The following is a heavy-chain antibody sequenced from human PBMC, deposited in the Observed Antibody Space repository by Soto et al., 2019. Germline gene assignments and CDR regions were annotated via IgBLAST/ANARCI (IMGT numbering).Heavy chain of an antibody. CDR1: GGSISSGDYY. V-gene: IGHV4-30-4*01. D-gene: IGHD5-18*01. Sequence: QVPLQESGTGLVKPSQTLSLTCTVSGGSISSGDYYWGWIRQPPGKSLEKTGYIYYSESTNYNPSLKSRVTIAVDTSKDQFSLTVSSVTAADTPVYYCASNSYGYVCYDYWGQGTLVTVSS. CDR2: IYYSEST. CDR3: ASNSYGYVCYDY. J-gene: IGHJ4*02.